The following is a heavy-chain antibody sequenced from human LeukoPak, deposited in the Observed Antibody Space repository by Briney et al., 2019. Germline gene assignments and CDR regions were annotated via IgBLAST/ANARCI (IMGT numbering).Heavy chain of an antibody. CDR3: AKDRCSNGIGCYYYYMDV. CDR1: GSTLSSYG. Sequence: GGPLRLSGAAPGSTLSSYGMHWVRQAPGKGLEWVAFIRFDGSNKYYADSVKGRFTISRDNSKNTLYLQMNSLRAEDTAVYYCAKDRCSNGIGCYYYYMDVWGKGTTVTISS. CDR2: IRFDGSNK. V-gene: IGHV3-30*02. D-gene: IGHD2-8*01. J-gene: IGHJ6*03.